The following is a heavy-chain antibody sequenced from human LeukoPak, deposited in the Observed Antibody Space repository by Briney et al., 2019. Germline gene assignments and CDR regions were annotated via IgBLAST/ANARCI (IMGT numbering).Heavy chain of an antibody. CDR2: MNPNSGNT. CDR1: GYSLTEIS. CDR3: TRGLDSSSWSSDWFDP. V-gene: IGHV1-8*01. Sequence: ASVNVSCKVSGYSLTEISMHWVRQAPGQGLEWMGWMNPNSGNTGYAQKFQGRITLTRDTTIGTAYMELSSLTSEDTAVYYCTRGLDSSSWSSDWFDPWGQGTPVTVSS. J-gene: IGHJ5*02. D-gene: IGHD6-13*01.